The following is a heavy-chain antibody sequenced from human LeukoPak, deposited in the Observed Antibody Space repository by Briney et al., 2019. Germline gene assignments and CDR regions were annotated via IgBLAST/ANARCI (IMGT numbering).Heavy chain of an antibody. V-gene: IGHV1-2*02. CDR3: ARAAYSSSWYYFDY. D-gene: IGHD6-13*01. CDR1: GYTFTVYY. Sequence: GASVKVSCKASGYTFTVYYMHWVRQAPGQGLEWMGWIDPTSGSTNYAQKLQGRVTMTRDTSISTAYMELSRLRSDDTAIYYCARAAYSSSWYYFDYWGQGTLVTVSS. J-gene: IGHJ4*02. CDR2: IDPTSGST.